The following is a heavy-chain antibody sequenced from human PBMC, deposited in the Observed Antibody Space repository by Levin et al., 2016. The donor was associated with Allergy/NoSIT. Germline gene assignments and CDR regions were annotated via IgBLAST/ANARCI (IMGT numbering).Heavy chain of an antibody. V-gene: IGHV5-51*01. J-gene: IGHJ6*03. CDR1: GYMITNHW. CDR3: ARLYCSGDTCQTWGYYYMDV. CDR2: IYLENSDT. Sequence: GESLKISCKGSGYMITNHWIGWVRQMPGKGLEWMGIIYLENSDTKYNPPFKGQVTISVDKSISTAYLQWSSLKASDTASYYCARLYCSGDTCQTWGYYYMDVWGEGTTVTVSS. D-gene: IGHD2-15*01.